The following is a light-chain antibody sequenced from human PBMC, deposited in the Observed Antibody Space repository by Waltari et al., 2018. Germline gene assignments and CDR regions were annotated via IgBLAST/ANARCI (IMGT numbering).Light chain of an antibody. CDR3: SSYTTSSAPGV. V-gene: IGLV2-14*01. J-gene: IGLJ1*01. CDR1: DSDVGAYDF. Sequence: QSALTQPASVSGSPGPSTTISCSGTDSDVGAYDFVSWYQHHPGKAPHLILYEVSNRPSGISNRFSASKSGNTASLTISGLQAEDEADYYCSSYTTSSAPGVFGTGTRVTVL. CDR2: EVS.